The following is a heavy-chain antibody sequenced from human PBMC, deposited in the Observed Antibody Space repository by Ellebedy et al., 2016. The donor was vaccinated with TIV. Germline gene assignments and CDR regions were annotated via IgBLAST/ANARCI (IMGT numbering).Heavy chain of an antibody. CDR1: GYTFTGYY. Sequence: ASVKVSXKASGYTFTGYYMHWVRQAPGQGLEWMGWINPNSGGTNYAQKFQGWVTMTRDTSISTAYMELSRLRSDDTAVYYCARGITIFGVVIQSYYYYYGMDVWGQGTTVTVSS. CDR2: INPNSGGT. D-gene: IGHD3-3*01. CDR3: ARGITIFGVVIQSYYYYYGMDV. V-gene: IGHV1-2*04. J-gene: IGHJ6*02.